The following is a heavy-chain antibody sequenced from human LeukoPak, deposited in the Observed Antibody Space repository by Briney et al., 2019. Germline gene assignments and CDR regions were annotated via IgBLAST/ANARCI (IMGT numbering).Heavy chain of an antibody. V-gene: IGHV4-39*01. CDR1: GGSISSSSYY. D-gene: IGHD4-11*01. CDR3: ARSKDYSKSNWFDP. CDR2: IYYSGST. J-gene: IGHJ5*02. Sequence: PSETLSLTCTVSGGSISSSSYYWGWIRQATGKGLEWIGSIYYSGSTYYNPSLKSRVTISVDTSKNQFSLKLSSVTAADTAVYYCARSKDYSKSNWFDPWGQGTLVTVSS.